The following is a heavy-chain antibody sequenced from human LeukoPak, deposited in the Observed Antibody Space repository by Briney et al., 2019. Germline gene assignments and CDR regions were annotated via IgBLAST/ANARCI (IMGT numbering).Heavy chain of an antibody. CDR3: ARIYDFWSGGYYFDY. D-gene: IGHD3-3*01. Sequence: SETLSLTCTVSGGSISSYYWSWIRQPPGKGLEWIGYIYYSGSTNYNPSLKSRVTISVDTSKNQFSLKLSSVTAADTAVYYCARIYDFWSGGYYFDYWGQGTLVTVSS. CDR2: IYYSGST. CDR1: GGSISSYY. J-gene: IGHJ4*02. V-gene: IGHV4-59*01.